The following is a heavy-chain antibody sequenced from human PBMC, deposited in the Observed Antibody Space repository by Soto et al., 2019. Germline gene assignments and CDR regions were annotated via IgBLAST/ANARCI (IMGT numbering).Heavy chain of an antibody. CDR1: GFTFSSYA. CDR2: ISGSGGTT. Sequence: GGSLRLSCVASGFTFSSYALNWVRQAPGRGLEWVAAISGSGGTTYYADAVKGPFTISRENSKNTLFLQMNSLRAEDAAIYYCAKLPKVISTPFDYWGQGSLVTVSS. D-gene: IGHD3-22*01. CDR3: AKLPKVISTPFDY. V-gene: IGHV3-23*01. J-gene: IGHJ4*02.